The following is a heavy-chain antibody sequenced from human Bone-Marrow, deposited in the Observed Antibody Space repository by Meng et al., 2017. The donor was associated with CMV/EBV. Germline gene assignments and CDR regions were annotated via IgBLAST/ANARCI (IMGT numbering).Heavy chain of an antibody. J-gene: IGHJ4*02. Sequence: GESLKISCAASGFTFSTYGMHWVRQAPGKGLEWVAFIRFDKNTKYYAESVKGRCTISRDNAKNTLSLHMNSLTTEDTGLYYCVKGSSGTEEFDNWGQGTLVTVSS. V-gene: IGHV3-30*02. D-gene: IGHD5-12*01. CDR1: GFTFSTYG. CDR3: VKGSSGTEEFDN. CDR2: IRFDKNTK.